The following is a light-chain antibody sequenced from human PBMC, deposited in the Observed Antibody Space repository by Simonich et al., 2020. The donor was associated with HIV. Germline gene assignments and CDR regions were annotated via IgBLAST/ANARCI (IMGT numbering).Light chain of an antibody. V-gene: IGKV3-20*01. Sequence: EIVLTQSPGTLSLSPGERATLSCRASQSVSRHYLAWYQQKSGQAPRLLIYGASSRATGITDRFSGSGSGTDFTLTISRLEPEDFAIYYCQQYGSSPYTFGQGTKLEIK. CDR2: GAS. CDR3: QQYGSSPYT. CDR1: QSVSRHY. J-gene: IGKJ2*01.